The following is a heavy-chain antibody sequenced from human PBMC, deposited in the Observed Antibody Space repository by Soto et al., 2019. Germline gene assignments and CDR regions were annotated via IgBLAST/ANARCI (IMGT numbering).Heavy chain of an antibody. CDR2: IKSKTDGGTT. CDR1: SVSNAW. D-gene: IGHD4-17*01. J-gene: IGHJ1*01. Sequence: SVSNAWMNWVRQAPGKGLEWVGRIKSKTDGGTTGYAAPVKGRFTISRDDSKNTLYLQMNSLKTEDTAVYYCSPLDIMTTVTTVYFQHWGQGTLVTVSS. CDR3: SPLDIMTTVTTVYFQH. V-gene: IGHV3-15*07.